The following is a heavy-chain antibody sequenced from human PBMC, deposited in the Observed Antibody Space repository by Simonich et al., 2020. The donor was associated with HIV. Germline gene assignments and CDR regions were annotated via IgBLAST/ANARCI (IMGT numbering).Heavy chain of an antibody. Sequence: EVQLVESGGGLVQPGRSLRLSCAASGFTFDDYAMHWVRQAPGKGLGWVAGISWKSGSIGYADSVKGRFTISRENAKNSLYLQMNSLRAEDTALYYCAKDKGAYYGSGSPVYWGQGTLVTVSS. J-gene: IGHJ4*02. CDR3: AKDKGAYYGSGSPVY. CDR2: ISWKSGSI. D-gene: IGHD3-10*01. CDR1: GFTFDDYA. V-gene: IGHV3-9*01.